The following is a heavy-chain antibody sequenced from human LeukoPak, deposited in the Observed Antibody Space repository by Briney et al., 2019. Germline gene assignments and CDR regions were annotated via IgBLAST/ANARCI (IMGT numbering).Heavy chain of an antibody. CDR3: ASLTFGYNNYFDS. J-gene: IGHJ5*01. CDR1: GGSLSTYY. CDR2: IYYRGST. D-gene: IGHD5-24*01. Sequence: SETLSLTYTVSGGSLSTYYWSWIRQPPGKGLEWIGYIYYRGSTKYNPSLKSRVTISVDTSKNQFSLRLNSVTAADTAVYYCASLTFGYNNYFDSWGQGTPVTVSS. V-gene: IGHV4-59*01.